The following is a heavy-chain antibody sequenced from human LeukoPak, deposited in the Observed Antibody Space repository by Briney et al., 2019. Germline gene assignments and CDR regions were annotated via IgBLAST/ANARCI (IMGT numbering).Heavy chain of an antibody. Sequence: GGSLRLSCAASGFTFSSYAMSWVRQAPGKGLEWVGRTRNKANSYTTEYAASVKGRFTISSDDPKNSLYLQMNSLESEDTAVYYSARYDSGSPDYWGQGTLVTVSS. V-gene: IGHV3-72*01. CDR3: ARYDSGSPDY. CDR2: TRNKANSYTT. D-gene: IGHD3-10*01. CDR1: GFTFSSYA. J-gene: IGHJ4*02.